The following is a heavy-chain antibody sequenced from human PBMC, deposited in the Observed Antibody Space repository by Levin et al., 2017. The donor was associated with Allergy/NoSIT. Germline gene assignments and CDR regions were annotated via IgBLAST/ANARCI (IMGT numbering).Heavy chain of an antibody. CDR3: ARGDVGGQAVAGTCR. D-gene: IGHD6-19*01. CDR2: INSDGSST. V-gene: IGHV3-74*01. Sequence: QSGGSLRLSCAASGFSFSNYWMHWVRQAPGKGLVYVSRINSDGSSTSYADSVKGRFTISRDNAKNTLYLQMNSLRAEDTAVYYCARGDVGGQAVAGTCRWGQGTLVTVSS. CDR1: GFSFSNYW. J-gene: IGHJ4*02.